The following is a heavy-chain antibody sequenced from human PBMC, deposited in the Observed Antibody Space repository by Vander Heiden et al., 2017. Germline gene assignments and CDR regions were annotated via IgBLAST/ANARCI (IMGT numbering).Heavy chain of an antibody. CDR1: GFTFTSYH. D-gene: IGHD3-16*01. CDR2: IATAGDT. Sequence: EVQLVESGGGLVQPGVSLRLSCAASGFTFTSYHMHWVRQATGKGLEWVSAIATAGDTYYLGSVKGRFTISRENAKNSLYLQMNSLRAGDTAVYYCARGGGPEAFDIWGQGTMVTVSS. CDR3: ARGGGPEAFDI. V-gene: IGHV3-13*01. J-gene: IGHJ3*02.